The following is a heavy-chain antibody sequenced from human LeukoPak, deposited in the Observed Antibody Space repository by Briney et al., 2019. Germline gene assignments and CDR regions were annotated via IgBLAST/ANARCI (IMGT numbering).Heavy chain of an antibody. CDR3: ARVTSSSWYSYFDY. CDR1: GDTFSYQY. CDR2: NNPRGVST. J-gene: IGHJ4*02. V-gene: IGHV1-46*01. Sequence: ASVKVSCKASGDTFSYQYSHWVRQAPGQGLEWMGINNPRGVSTNYAQKFRDRVTMTRDASTSTVYMELSSLKSDDTAVYYCARVTSSSWYSYFDYWGQGTLVIVSS. D-gene: IGHD6-13*01.